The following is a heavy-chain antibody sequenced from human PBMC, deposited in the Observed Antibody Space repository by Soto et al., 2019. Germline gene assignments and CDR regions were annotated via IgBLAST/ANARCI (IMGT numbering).Heavy chain of an antibody. J-gene: IGHJ3*02. D-gene: IGHD1-26*01. Sequence: SETLSLTCTVSGGSISSGGYYWSWIRQHPGKGLEWIGYIYYSGSTYYNPSLKSRVTISVDTSKNQFSLKLSSVTAADTAVYYCARERWELRDAFDIWGQGTMVTVSS. V-gene: IGHV4-31*03. CDR2: IYYSGST. CDR1: GGSISSGGYY. CDR3: ARERWELRDAFDI.